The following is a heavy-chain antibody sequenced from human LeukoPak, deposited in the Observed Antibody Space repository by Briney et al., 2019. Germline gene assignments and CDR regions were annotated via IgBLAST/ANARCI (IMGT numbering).Heavy chain of an antibody. CDR3: ARGGLVVAATPFDY. CDR2: ISSSSSYI. D-gene: IGHD2-15*01. J-gene: IGHJ4*02. Sequence: GGSLRLSCAASGFTFSSYSMNWVRQAPGKGLEWVSSISSSSSYIYYADSVKGRFTISRDNAKNSLYLQMNSLRAEDTAVYYCARGGLVVAATPFDYWGQGTLVTVSS. V-gene: IGHV3-21*01. CDR1: GFTFSSYS.